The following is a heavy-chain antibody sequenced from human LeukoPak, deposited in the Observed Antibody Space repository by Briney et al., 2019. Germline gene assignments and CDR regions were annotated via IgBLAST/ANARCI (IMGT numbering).Heavy chain of an antibody. J-gene: IGHJ6*03. CDR1: GFTVSGNY. Sequence: GGSLRLSCAASGFTVSGNYMSWVRQAPGKGLEWVSGISGSGGSTFYADSVKGRFSISRDSSKNTLYLQMNSLRAEDTALYYCAKALTGTDYYYMDVWGKGTTVTVSS. CDR3: AKALTGTDYYYMDV. D-gene: IGHD1-7*01. CDR2: ISGSGGST. V-gene: IGHV3-23*01.